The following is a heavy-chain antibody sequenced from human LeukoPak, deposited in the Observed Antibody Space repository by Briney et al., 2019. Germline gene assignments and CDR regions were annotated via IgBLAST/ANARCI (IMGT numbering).Heavy chain of an antibody. V-gene: IGHV3-9*01. J-gene: IGHJ6*02. CDR1: GFTFDDYA. Sequence: GRSLRLSCAASGFTFDDYAMRWVRQAPGKGLEWVSGISWKSGSIGYADSVKGRFTISRDNAKNSLYLQMNSLRAEDTALYYCAKDFNPYRALGMDVWGQGTTVTVSS. CDR3: AKDFNPYRALGMDV. D-gene: IGHD4-11*01. CDR2: ISWKSGSI.